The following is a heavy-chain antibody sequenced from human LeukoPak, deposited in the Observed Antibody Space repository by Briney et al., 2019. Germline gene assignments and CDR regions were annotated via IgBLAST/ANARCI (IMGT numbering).Heavy chain of an antibody. CDR1: GGSFSGYY. Sequence: SETLSLTCAVYGGSFSGYYWSWIRQPPGKGLEWIGEINHSGSTNYNPSLKSRVTISVDTSKNQFSLKLSSVTAADTAVYYCARQRSSSSPKGWFDPWGQGTLVTVSS. CDR2: INHSGST. CDR3: ARQRSSSSPKGWFDP. J-gene: IGHJ5*02. D-gene: IGHD6-6*01. V-gene: IGHV4-34*01.